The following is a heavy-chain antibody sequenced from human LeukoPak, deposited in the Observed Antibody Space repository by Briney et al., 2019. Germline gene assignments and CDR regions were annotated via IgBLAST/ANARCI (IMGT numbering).Heavy chain of an antibody. CDR2: IYYSGST. CDR3: ARAGGSSGPIDY. D-gene: IGHD6-19*01. Sequence: SETLSLTCTVYGGSISSYYWSWIRQPPGKGLGWIGYIYYSGSTNYNPSLKSRVTISVDTSKNQFSLKLSSVTAADTAVYYCARAGGSSGPIDYWGQGTLVTVSS. CDR1: GGSISSYY. V-gene: IGHV4-59*01. J-gene: IGHJ4*02.